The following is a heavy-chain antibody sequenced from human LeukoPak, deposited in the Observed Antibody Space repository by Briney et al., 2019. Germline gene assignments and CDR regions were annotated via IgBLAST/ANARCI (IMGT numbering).Heavy chain of an antibody. Sequence: SKTLSLTCAVYGGSFSGYYWSWIRQPPGKGLEWIGEINHSGSTNYNPSLKSRVTISVDTSKNQFSLKLSSVTAADTAVYYCARGVSSTGNWFDPWGQGTLVTVSS. CDR2: INHSGST. CDR1: GGSFSGYY. D-gene: IGHD2-2*01. J-gene: IGHJ5*02. CDR3: ARGVSSTGNWFDP. V-gene: IGHV4-34*01.